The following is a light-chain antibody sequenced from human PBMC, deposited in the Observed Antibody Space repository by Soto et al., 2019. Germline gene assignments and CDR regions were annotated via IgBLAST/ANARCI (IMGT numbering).Light chain of an antibody. V-gene: IGLV2-14*01. CDR1: SSDVGGFNS. CDR3: YSFTSSNTWV. CDR2: EVS. Sequence: QSALTQPASVSGSRGQSITISCTGTSSDVGGFNSISWFQQHPGKAPKLIIYEVSTRPSGVSNRFSGSKFGNTASLTISGLQAEDEADYYCYSFTSSNTWVFGGGTKLTVL. J-gene: IGLJ3*02.